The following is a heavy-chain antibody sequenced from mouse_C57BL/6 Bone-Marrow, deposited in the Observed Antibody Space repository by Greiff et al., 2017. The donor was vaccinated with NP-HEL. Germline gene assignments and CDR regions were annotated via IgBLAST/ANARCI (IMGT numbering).Heavy chain of an antibody. Sequence: EVKLVESGGGLVKPGGSLKLSCAASGFTFSSYAMSWVRQTPEKRLEWVATISDGGSYTYYPDNVKGRFTISRDNAKNNLYLQMSHLKSEDTAMYYCARDKGPMVTQFAYWGQGTLVTVSA. V-gene: IGHV5-4*01. CDR1: GFTFSSYA. D-gene: IGHD2-2*01. CDR3: ARDKGPMVTQFAY. CDR2: ISDGGSYT. J-gene: IGHJ3*01.